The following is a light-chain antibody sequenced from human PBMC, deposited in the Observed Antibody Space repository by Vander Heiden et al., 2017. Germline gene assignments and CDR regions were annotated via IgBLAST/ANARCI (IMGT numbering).Light chain of an antibody. Sequence: DIVMPQSPLSLPVTPGEPASISCRSSQSLLHSNGYNYLDWYLQKPGQSPQLLIYLGSNRASGVPDRFSGSGSGTDFTLKISRVEAGDVGVYYCMQTLQTLFGQGTRLEIK. J-gene: IGKJ5*01. CDR1: QSLLHSNGYNY. CDR2: LGS. V-gene: IGKV2-28*01. CDR3: MQTLQTL.